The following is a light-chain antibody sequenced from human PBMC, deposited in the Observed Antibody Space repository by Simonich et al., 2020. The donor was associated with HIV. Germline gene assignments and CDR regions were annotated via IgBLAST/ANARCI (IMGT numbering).Light chain of an antibody. CDR2: DAS. CDR3: QQRSNWPPT. V-gene: IGKV3-11*01. Sequence: EIVLTQSPATLSLSPGERATLSCRASQSVSSYLAWYQQKPGQAPRVLIYDASHRATGSPARFRGSGSGTDFTLTISSLEPEDFAVYYCQQRSNWPPTFGPGTKVDIK. CDR1: QSVSSY. J-gene: IGKJ3*01.